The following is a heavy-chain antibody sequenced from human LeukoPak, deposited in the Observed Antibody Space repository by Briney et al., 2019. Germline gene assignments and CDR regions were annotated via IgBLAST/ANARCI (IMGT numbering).Heavy chain of an antibody. J-gene: IGHJ4*02. D-gene: IGHD1-26*01. CDR1: GGSFSGYY. CDR3: ARDPGAARHHFFDY. Sequence: SETLSLTCAVYGGSFSGYYWSWIRQPPGKGLEWIGEINHSGSTNYNPSLKSRVTISVDTSKNQFSLKLSSVTAADTAVYYCARDPGAARHHFFDYWGQGTLVTVSS. CDR2: INHSGST. V-gene: IGHV4-34*01.